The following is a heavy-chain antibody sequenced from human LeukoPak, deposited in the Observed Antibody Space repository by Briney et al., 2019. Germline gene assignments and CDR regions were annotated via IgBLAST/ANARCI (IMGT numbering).Heavy chain of an antibody. J-gene: IGHJ3*01. Sequence: GESLRISCKGSGYSFTSYWISWVRQMPGKGLEWMGRIDPSDSYTNYSPSSQGHVTISADKSISTAYLQWSSLKASDTAMYCCASKGPGVPAAYPSWGQGTTVTVSS. D-gene: IGHD2-2*01. CDR2: IDPSDSYT. CDR1: GYSFTSYW. CDR3: ASKGPGVPAAYPS. V-gene: IGHV5-10-1*01.